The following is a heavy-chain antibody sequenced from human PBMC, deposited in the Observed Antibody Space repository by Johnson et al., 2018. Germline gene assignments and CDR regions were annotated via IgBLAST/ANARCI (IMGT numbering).Heavy chain of an antibody. Sequence: VQLVQSGGGLVKXGGSRSVXCAASGFTFSSYWMHWVRQAPGKGLVWVSRINSDGSSTSYADSVKGRFSISRDNAKNTLYLQMNSLIIEDTAVYSCARDCLAYADYGCFQDWGQGTLVTVSS. CDR3: ARDCLAYADYGCFQD. CDR2: INSDGSST. D-gene: IGHD4-17*01. V-gene: IGHV3-74*01. CDR1: GFTFSSYW. J-gene: IGHJ1*01.